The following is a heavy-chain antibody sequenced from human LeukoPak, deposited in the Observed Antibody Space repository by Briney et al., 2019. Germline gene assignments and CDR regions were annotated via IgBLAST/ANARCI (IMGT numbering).Heavy chain of an antibody. CDR3: ARDLRRGGTTHFDY. CDR2: ISSSSSSYI. V-gene: IGHV3-21*01. Sequence: GGSLRLSCAASGFTFSSYSMNWVRQAPGKGLEWVSSISSSSSSYIYYADSVKGRFTISRDNAKNSLYLQMNSLRAEDTAVYYCARDLRRGGTTHFDYWGQGTLVTVSS. CDR1: GFTFSSYS. D-gene: IGHD1-1*01. J-gene: IGHJ4*02.